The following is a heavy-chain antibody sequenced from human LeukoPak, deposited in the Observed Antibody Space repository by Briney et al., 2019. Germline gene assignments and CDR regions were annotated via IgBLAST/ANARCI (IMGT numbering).Heavy chain of an antibody. Sequence: GASVKVSCKVSGYTLTELSMHWVRQAPGKGLEWMGGFDPEDGETIYAQKFQGRVTMTEDTSTDTAYMELSSLRSEDTAVYYCARDHPAPDYDILTGYYAIYYYMDVWGKGTTVTISS. CDR3: ARDHPAPDYDILTGYYAIYYYMDV. CDR2: FDPEDGET. J-gene: IGHJ6*03. V-gene: IGHV1-24*01. CDR1: GYTLTELS. D-gene: IGHD3-9*01.